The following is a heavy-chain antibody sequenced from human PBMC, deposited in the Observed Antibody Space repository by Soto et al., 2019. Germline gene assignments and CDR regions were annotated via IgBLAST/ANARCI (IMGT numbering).Heavy chain of an antibody. V-gene: IGHV1-24*01. CDR2: FDPEDGET. Sequence: GASVKVSCKVSGYTLTELSMHWVRQAPGKGLEWMGGFDPEDGETIYAQKFQGRVTMTEDTSTDTAYMELSSLRSEDTAVYYCATGFTRLGVVAALVDLDYWGQGTLVT. CDR3: ATGFTRLGVVAALVDLDY. D-gene: IGHD2-15*01. CDR1: GYTLTELS. J-gene: IGHJ4*02.